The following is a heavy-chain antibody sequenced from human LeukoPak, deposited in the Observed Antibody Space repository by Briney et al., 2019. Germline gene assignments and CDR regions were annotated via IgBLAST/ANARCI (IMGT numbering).Heavy chain of an antibody. CDR1: GFTFSSHA. CDR3: ARDRRSSYYFDY. D-gene: IGHD6-6*01. V-gene: IGHV3-30-3*01. J-gene: IGHJ4*02. Sequence: GRSLRLSCAASGFTFSSHAMHWVRQAPGKGLGWVAVISYDGSNKYYADSVKGRFTISRDNSKNTLYLQMNSLRAEDTAVYYCARDRRSSYYFDYWGQGTLVTVSS. CDR2: ISYDGSNK.